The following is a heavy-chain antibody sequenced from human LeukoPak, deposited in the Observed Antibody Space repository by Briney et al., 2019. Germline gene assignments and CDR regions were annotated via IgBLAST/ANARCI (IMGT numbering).Heavy chain of an antibody. Sequence: SETLSLTCTVSGGSISSGSYYWSWIRQPAGKGLEWIGIVYTTGRSIYNRSLRSRSTISVDKSQNQLSLKLNSVTAADTAVYYCARGTWEPFPLDAFDIWGQGTMVTVSS. V-gene: IGHV4-61*02. J-gene: IGHJ3*02. CDR3: ARGTWEPFPLDAFDI. CDR1: GGSISSGSYY. D-gene: IGHD1-26*01. CDR2: VYTTGRS.